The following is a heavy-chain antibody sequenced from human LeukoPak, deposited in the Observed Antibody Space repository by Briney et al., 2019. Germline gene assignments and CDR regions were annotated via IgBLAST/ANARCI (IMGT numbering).Heavy chain of an antibody. V-gene: IGHV1-3*01. CDR1: GYTFTSYA. CDR3: ARGGLDTAMVWWFDY. J-gene: IGHJ4*02. CDR2: INAGNGNT. D-gene: IGHD5-18*01. Sequence: GASVKVSCKASGYTFTSYAMHWVRQAPGQRLEWMGWINAGNGNTKYSQRFQGRVTITRDTSASTAYMELSSLRSEDTAVYYCARGGLDTAMVWWFDYWGQGTLVTVSS.